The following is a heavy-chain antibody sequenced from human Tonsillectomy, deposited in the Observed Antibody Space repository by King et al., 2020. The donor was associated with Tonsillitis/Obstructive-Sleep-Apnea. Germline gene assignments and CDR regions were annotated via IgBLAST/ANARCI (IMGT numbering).Heavy chain of an antibody. CDR1: GFTFSSYE. V-gene: IGHV3-48*03. CDR2: ISSSGSTI. D-gene: IGHD2-2*01. CDR3: ARGPDIVVLPAATQPYYYGMDV. Sequence: VQLVESGGGLVQPGGSLRLSCAASGFTFSSYEMNWVRQAPGKGLEWVSYISSSGSTIYYADSVKGRFTISRDNAKNSLYLQMNSLRAEDTAVYYCARGPDIVVLPAATQPYYYGMDVWGQGTTVTVSS. J-gene: IGHJ6*02.